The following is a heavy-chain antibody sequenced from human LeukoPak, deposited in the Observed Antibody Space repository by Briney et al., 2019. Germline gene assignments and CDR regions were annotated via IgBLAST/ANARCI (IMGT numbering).Heavy chain of an antibody. D-gene: IGHD6-13*01. CDR1: GFTFSSYS. Sequence: GGSLRLSCGASGFTFSSYSMNWVRQAPGKGLEWVSSISSSSSYIYYADSVKGRFTISRDNAKNSPYPQMNSLRAEDTAVYYCARDLYSSSASDYWGQGTLVTVSS. CDR3: ARDLYSSSASDY. J-gene: IGHJ4*02. V-gene: IGHV3-21*01. CDR2: ISSSSSYI.